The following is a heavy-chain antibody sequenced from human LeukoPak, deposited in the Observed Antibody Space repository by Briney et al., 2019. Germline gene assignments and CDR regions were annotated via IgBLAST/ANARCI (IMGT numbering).Heavy chain of an antibody. CDR2: INWNGDST. J-gene: IGHJ6*03. CDR3: TRQIGAVAGTMYYYYYMDV. Sequence: GGSLRLSCAASGFTFDDYAMNWVRQAPGKGLEWVSGINWNGDSTGYVDSVKGRFTISRDNAKNSLYLQMNSLKTEDTAVYYCTRQIGAVAGTMYYYYYMDVWGKGTTVTVSS. CDR1: GFTFDDYA. D-gene: IGHD6-19*01. V-gene: IGHV3-20*04.